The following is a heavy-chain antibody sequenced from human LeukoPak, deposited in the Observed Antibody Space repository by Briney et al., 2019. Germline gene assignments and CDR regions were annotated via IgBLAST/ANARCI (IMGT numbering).Heavy chain of an antibody. V-gene: IGHV1-69*13. D-gene: IGHD2-2*01. CDR2: IIAIFGTA. J-gene: IGHJ5*02. CDR1: GGTLSRFA. CDR3: ARVVTPRYCSSPSCYWKGWFDP. Sequence: SVKVSCKASGGTLSRFAISWVRQAPGQGLEWMGGIIAIFGTANYAQKFQGRATITADESTSTAYMELSSLTSEDTAVYYCARVVTPRYCSSPSCYWKGWFDPWGQGTLVTVSS.